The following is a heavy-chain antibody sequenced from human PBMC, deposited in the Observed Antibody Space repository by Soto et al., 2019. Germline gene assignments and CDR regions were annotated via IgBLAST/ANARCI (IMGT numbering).Heavy chain of an antibody. V-gene: IGHV1-69*01. CDR3: ARDRLMYSSSWMFDY. Sequence: QVQLVQSGAEVKKPGSSVKVSCKASGGTFSSYAISWVRQAPGQGLEWMGGIIPIFGTATYAQKFQGRVTIAADESTSTAYMELSSLRSEDTAVYYCARDRLMYSSSWMFDYWGQGTLVTVSS. CDR2: IIPIFGTA. CDR1: GGTFSSYA. D-gene: IGHD6-13*01. J-gene: IGHJ4*02.